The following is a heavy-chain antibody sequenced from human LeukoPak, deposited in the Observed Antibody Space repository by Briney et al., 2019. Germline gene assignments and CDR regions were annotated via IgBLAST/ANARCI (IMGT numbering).Heavy chain of an antibody. J-gene: IGHJ6*03. V-gene: IGHV3-21*06. CDR2: VSNSGDYI. Sequence: NTGGSLRLSCAASGFSFSSYRMNRVRQAPGKGLEWVSSVSNSGDYIHYADSVKGRFTISRDNSKNSLYLQMNSLRAEDTAVYYCAVLPQKYYYYYMDVWGKGTTVTISS. CDR3: AVLPQKYYYYYMDV. CDR1: GFSFSSYR.